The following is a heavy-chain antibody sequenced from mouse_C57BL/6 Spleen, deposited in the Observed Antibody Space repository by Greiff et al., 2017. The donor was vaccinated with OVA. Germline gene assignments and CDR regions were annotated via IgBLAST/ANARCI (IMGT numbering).Heavy chain of an antibody. D-gene: IGHD1-1*01. J-gene: IGHJ2*01. V-gene: IGHV1-80*01. CDR1: GYAFSSYW. Sequence: VMLVESGAELVKPGASVKISCKASGYAFSSYWMNWVKQRPGKGLEWIGQIYPGDGDTNYNGKFKGKATLTADKSSSTAYMQLSSLTSEDSAVYFCARRTLYYYGSSSYYFDYWGQGTTLTVSS. CDR3: ARRTLYYYGSSSYYFDY. CDR2: IYPGDGDT.